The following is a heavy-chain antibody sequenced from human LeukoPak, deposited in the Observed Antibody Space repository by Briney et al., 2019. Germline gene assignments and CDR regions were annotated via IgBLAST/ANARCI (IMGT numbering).Heavy chain of an antibody. CDR3: ARSDYDYVWGSLTSLSPFDY. J-gene: IGHJ4*02. CDR2: IYYSGST. D-gene: IGHD3-16*01. V-gene: IGHV4-39*07. Sequence: PSETLSLTCTVSGGSISSSSYYWGWIRQPPGKGLEWIGSIYYSGSTYYNPSLKSRVTISVDTSKNQFSLKLSSVTAADTAVYYCARSDYDYVWGSLTSLSPFDYWGREPWSPSPQ. CDR1: GGSISSSSYY.